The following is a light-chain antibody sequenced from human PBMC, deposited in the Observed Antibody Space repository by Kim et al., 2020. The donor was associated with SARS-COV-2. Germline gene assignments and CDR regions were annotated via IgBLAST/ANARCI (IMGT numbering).Light chain of an antibody. CDR3: SSYTSSSTLV. Sequence: GQSCTRSCTGTSSDVSGYNYVSWYQQHPGKAPKLMIYEVSNRPSGVSNRFSGSKSGNTASLTISGLQAEDEADYYCSSYTSSSTLVFGGGTQLTVL. J-gene: IGLJ2*01. V-gene: IGLV2-14*01. CDR2: EVS. CDR1: SSDVSGYNY.